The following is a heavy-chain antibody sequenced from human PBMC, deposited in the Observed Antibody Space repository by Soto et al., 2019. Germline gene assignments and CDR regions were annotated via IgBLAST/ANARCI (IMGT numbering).Heavy chain of an antibody. V-gene: IGHV4-39*01. Sequence: QLQLQESGPGLVKPSETLSLTCSVSGGSISSRTFWWAWIRQPPGKGLEGIGDMYYSGSSYSSPSLTSRVTLSVDTSKNQLSLKLNSVTAADTAVYYCARHPRDDYNYGGSGIFDYWGQGTLVTVSS. CDR3: ARHPRDDYNYGGSGIFDY. D-gene: IGHD4-4*01. J-gene: IGHJ4*02. CDR2: MYYSGSS. CDR1: GGSISSRTFW.